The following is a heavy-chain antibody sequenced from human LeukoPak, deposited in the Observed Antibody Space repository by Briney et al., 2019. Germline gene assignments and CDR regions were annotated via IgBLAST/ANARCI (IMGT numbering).Heavy chain of an antibody. J-gene: IGHJ3*02. V-gene: IGHV4-30-4*01. CDR1: GGSISSGDYY. CDR3: ARETYYYGSGSYFPDAFDI. CDR2: IYYSGST. D-gene: IGHD3-10*01. Sequence: SQTLSLTCTVSGGSISSGDYYWSWIRRPPGKGLEWIGYIYYSGSTYYNPSLKSRVTISVDTSKNQFSLKLSSVTAADTAVYYCARETYYYGSGSYFPDAFDIWGQGTMVTVSS.